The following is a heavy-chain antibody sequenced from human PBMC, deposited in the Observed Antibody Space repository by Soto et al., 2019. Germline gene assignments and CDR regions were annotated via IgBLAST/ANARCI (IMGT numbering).Heavy chain of an antibody. CDR2: INHSGSF. D-gene: IGHD4-17*01. V-gene: IGHV4-34*01. CDR1: GGSCRGYD. J-gene: IGHJ5*02. Sequence: SETMSLTCAVYGGSCRGYDWSWIRQHPGKGLEWIGEINHSGSFNYNPSLESRVIISVDTSKNQFSLRLSSVTAADTAVYYCARETYGDYVGYFDPWGQGTLVTVSS. CDR3: ARETYGDYVGYFDP.